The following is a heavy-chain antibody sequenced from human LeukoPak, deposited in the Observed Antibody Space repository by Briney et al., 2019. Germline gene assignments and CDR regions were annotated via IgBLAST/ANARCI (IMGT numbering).Heavy chain of an antibody. D-gene: IGHD3-22*01. CDR3: ARHPKYYYDSSGYYSRLAYFDY. Sequence: GESLKISCKGSGYSFTSYWIGWVRQMPGKGLEWMGIICPGDSDTRYSPSFQGQVTISADKSISTAYLQWSSLKASDTAMYYCARHPKYYYDSSGYYSRLAYFDYWGQGTLVTVSS. CDR1: GYSFTSYW. V-gene: IGHV5-51*01. J-gene: IGHJ4*02. CDR2: ICPGDSDT.